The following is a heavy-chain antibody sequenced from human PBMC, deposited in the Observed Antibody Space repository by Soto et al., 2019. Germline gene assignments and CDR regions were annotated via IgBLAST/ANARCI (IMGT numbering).Heavy chain of an antibody. J-gene: IGHJ4*02. D-gene: IGHD2-21*02. Sequence: GGSLRLSCEASGFTVSSKYMNWVRQAPGKGLEWVSVIYKNGDTFYADSVKGRFTISRDNFKNTLYLQMNSLRAEDTAVYFCARDLDHCGGDCYSFDYWGQGILVTVSS. CDR1: GFTVSSKY. V-gene: IGHV3-53*01. CDR2: IYKNGDT. CDR3: ARDLDHCGGDCYSFDY.